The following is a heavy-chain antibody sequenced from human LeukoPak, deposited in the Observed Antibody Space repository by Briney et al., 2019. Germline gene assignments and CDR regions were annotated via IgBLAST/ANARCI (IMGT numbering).Heavy chain of an antibody. J-gene: IGHJ4*02. Sequence: PAGSLRLSCAASGFTFSDYYMSWIRQAPGKGLEWVAYISSSGTTIYYADSVKGRFTISTDNAKNSLYLQMNSLRAEDTAVYYCARESYYYDSSGYYVYYFDYWGQGTLVTVSS. CDR1: GFTFSDYY. V-gene: IGHV3-11*01. D-gene: IGHD3-22*01. CDR3: ARESYYYDSSGYYVYYFDY. CDR2: ISSSGTTI.